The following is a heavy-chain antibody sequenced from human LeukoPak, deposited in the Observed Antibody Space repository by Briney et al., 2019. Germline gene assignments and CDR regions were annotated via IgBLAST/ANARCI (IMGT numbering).Heavy chain of an antibody. CDR2: IYYSGST. J-gene: IGHJ4*02. CDR3: ARGDYYGSGSYYPSDY. CDR1: GGSISSGGYY. V-gene: IGHV4-31*03. Sequence: PSETLSLTCTVSGGSISSGGYYWSWIRQHPGKGLEWIGYIYYSGSTYYNPSLKSRVTISVDTSKNQFSLKLSSVTAADTAVYYCARGDYYGSGSYYPSDYWGQGTLATVSS. D-gene: IGHD3-10*01.